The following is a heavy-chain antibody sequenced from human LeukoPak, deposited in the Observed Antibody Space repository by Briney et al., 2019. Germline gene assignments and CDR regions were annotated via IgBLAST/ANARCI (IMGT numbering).Heavy chain of an antibody. CDR3: ATTSSYCSAGSYYSANDY. CDR2: FDPEKGET. V-gene: IGHV1-24*01. CDR1: GYTLTELS. J-gene: IGHJ4*02. D-gene: IGHD2-15*01. Sequence: ASVKVSCKVSGYTLTELSMHWVRQAPGKGFEWMGRFDPEKGETIYAQKFQGRVTITADESTSTAYMELSSLRSEDTAVYYCATTSSYCSAGSYYSANDYWGQGTLVTVSS.